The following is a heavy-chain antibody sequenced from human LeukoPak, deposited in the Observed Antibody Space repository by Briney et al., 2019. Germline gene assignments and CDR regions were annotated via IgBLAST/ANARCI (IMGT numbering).Heavy chain of an antibody. CDR2: IYTSGST. V-gene: IGHV4-4*07. Sequence: LETLSLTCTVSGGSISSYYCSWIRQPAGKGLEWIGRIYTSGSTNYNPSLKSRVTMSVDTSKNQFSLKQSSVTAADTAVYYCAREMIDTAIDGTFDYWGQGTLVTVSS. CDR3: AREMIDTAIDGTFDY. D-gene: IGHD5-18*01. J-gene: IGHJ4*02. CDR1: GGSISSYY.